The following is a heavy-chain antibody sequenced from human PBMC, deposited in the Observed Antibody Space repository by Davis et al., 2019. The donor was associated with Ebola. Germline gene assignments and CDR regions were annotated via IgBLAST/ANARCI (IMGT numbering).Heavy chain of an antibody. Sequence: MPGGSLRLSCAVYGGSFSGYYWSWIRQPPGKGLEWIGEINHSGSTNYNPSLKSRVTISVDTPKNQFSLKLSSVTAADTAVYYCARRGIAVAGTGYFQHWGQGTLVTVSS. CDR1: GGSFSGYY. CDR2: INHSGST. J-gene: IGHJ1*01. V-gene: IGHV4-34*01. CDR3: ARRGIAVAGTGYFQH. D-gene: IGHD6-19*01.